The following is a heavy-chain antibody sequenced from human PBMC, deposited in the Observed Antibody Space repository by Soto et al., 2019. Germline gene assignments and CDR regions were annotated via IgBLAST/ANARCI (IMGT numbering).Heavy chain of an antibody. CDR3: ARACVDTAMEYYYYYYGMDV. Sequence: SPTLSLTCAISGDSVSSNSAAWNWIRQSPSRGLEWLGRTYYRSKWYNDYAVSVKSRITINPDTSKNQFSLQLNSVTPEDTAVYYCARACVDTAMEYYYYYYGMDVWGQGTTVTVSS. V-gene: IGHV6-1*01. CDR1: GDSVSSNSAA. D-gene: IGHD5-18*01. CDR2: TYYRSKWYN. J-gene: IGHJ6*02.